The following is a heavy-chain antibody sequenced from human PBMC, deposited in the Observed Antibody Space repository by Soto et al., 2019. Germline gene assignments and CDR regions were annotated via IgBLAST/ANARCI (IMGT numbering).Heavy chain of an antibody. CDR1: GYTFTSYG. D-gene: IGHD5-12*01. J-gene: IGHJ6*02. V-gene: IGHV1-18*01. Sequence: AAVKVSCKASGYTFTSYGISWVRQAPGQGREWMGWISAYNGNTNYAQKLQGRVTMTTDTSTSTAYMELRSLRSDDTAVYYCAREGIYSGYDFNYYGMDVWGQGTTVTVSS. CDR3: AREGIYSGYDFNYYGMDV. CDR2: ISAYNGNT.